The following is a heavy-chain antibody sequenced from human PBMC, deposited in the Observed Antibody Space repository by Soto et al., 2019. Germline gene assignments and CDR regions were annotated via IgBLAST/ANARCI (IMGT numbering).Heavy chain of an antibody. V-gene: IGHV4-59*12. Sequence: PSETLSLTCSVSGDSMSEFYWSWIRQSPGKGLEWIGYVHYVGTTKYNPSHKSRVTIPVDTSKKQFYLNLRSVTAADTAVYYCTRLNYYDTSGYPYFFDYWGQGAPVTVSS. CDR1: GDSMSEFY. D-gene: IGHD3-22*01. CDR3: TRLNYYDTSGYPYFFDY. CDR2: VHYVGTT. J-gene: IGHJ4*02.